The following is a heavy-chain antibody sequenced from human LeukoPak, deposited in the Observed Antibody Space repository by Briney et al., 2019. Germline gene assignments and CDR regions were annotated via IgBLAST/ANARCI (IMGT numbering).Heavy chain of an antibody. CDR3: ARTGLVAKTFDI. Sequence: ASVKVSCKASGYTFTGYYMHWVRQSPGQGLEWMGWINPNSGGTNYAQKFQGRVTMTRDTSISTAYMELSRLRSDDTAVYYCARTGLVAKTFDIWGQGTMVTVSS. D-gene: IGHD5-12*01. CDR1: GYTFTGYY. V-gene: IGHV1-2*02. J-gene: IGHJ3*02. CDR2: INPNSGGT.